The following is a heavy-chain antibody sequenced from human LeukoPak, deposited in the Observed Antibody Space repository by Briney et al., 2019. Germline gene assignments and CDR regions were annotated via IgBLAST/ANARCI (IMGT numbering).Heavy chain of an antibody. CDR1: GFTFSSYA. V-gene: IGHV3-23*01. CDR3: AAPNGYQLLPFDY. J-gene: IGHJ4*02. CDR2: ISGSGGST. D-gene: IGHD2-2*01. Sequence: GGSLRLSCAASGFTFSSYAMSWVRQAPGKGLEWVSAISGSGGSTYYAGSVKGRFTISRDNSKNTLYLQMNSLRAEDTAVYYCAAPNGYQLLPFDYWGQGTLVTVSS.